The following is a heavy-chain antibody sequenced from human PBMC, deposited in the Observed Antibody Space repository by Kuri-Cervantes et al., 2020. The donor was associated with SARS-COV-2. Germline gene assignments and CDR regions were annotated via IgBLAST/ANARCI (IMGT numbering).Heavy chain of an antibody. CDR3: AREHYDFTMTDLDV. D-gene: IGHD3-22*01. CDR1: GFTVSSNY. J-gene: IGHJ6*04. CDR2: ISGSGGST. Sequence: GGSLRLSCAASGFTVSSNYMSWVRQAPGKGLEWVSAISGSGGSTYYADSVKGRFTISRDNSKNTLYLQMNSLRAEDTAVYYCAREHYDFTMTDLDVWGKGTTVTVSS. V-gene: IGHV3-23*01.